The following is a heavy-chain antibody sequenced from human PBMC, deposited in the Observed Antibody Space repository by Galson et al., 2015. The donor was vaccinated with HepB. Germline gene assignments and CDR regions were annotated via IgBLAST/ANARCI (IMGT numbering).Heavy chain of an antibody. D-gene: IGHD5-12*01. Sequence: SLRLSCAASGFTFKRNCMRWVRQVPGKGLEWVANIKQDGSEIYYVDSVKGRFTISRDNAKNSLYLQINSLRAEDTAVYYCARVSRWSPPPWLDYHYYMDVWGKGTRVTVSS. CDR3: ARVSRWSPPPWLDYHYYMDV. CDR1: GFTFKRNC. CDR2: IKQDGSEI. J-gene: IGHJ6*03. V-gene: IGHV3-7*03.